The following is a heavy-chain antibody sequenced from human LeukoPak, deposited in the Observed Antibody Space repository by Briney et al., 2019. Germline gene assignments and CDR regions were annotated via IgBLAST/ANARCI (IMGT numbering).Heavy chain of an antibody. CDR3: ARDVWVTMVRGVNFVYYGMDV. CDR1: GFTFSSYS. CDR2: ISSSSSYI. J-gene: IGHJ6*02. V-gene: IGHV3-21*01. D-gene: IGHD3-10*01. Sequence: PGGSLRLSCAASGFTFSSYSMSWVRQAPGKGLEWVSSISSSSSYIYYADSVKGRFTISRDNAKNSLYLQMNSLRAEDTAVYYCARDVWVTMVRGVNFVYYGMDVWGQGTTVTVSS.